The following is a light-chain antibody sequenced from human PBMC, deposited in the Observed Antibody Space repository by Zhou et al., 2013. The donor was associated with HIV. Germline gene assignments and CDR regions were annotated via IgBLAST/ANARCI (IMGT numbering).Light chain of an antibody. CDR3: QQSYTTPYT. Sequence: DIQMTQSPSSLSASVGDRVTITCRKPGKVPKLLIYSASNLQSGVPSRFSGSGSGTDFTLTISDLQPEDLATYYCQQSYTTPYTFGQGTRLEIK. V-gene: IGKV1-39*01. CDR2: SAS. J-gene: IGKJ2*01.